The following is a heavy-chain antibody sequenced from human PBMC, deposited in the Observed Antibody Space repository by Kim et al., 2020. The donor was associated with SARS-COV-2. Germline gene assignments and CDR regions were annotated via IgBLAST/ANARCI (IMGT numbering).Heavy chain of an antibody. V-gene: IGHV3-64D*06. J-gene: IGHJ4*02. Sequence: GGSLRLSCSASGFTFSSYAMHWVRQAPGKGLEYVSAISSNGGSTYYADSVKGRFTISRDNSKNTLYLQMSSLRAEDTAVYYCVKEWLQYSGTFDYWGQGTLVTVSS. CDR3: VKEWLQYSGTFDY. CDR2: ISSNGGST. D-gene: IGHD5-12*01. CDR1: GFTFSSYA.